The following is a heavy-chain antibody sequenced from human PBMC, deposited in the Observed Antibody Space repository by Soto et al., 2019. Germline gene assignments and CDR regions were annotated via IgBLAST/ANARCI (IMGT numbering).Heavy chain of an antibody. CDR2: IDPSDSYT. CDR3: ARHLYGGNHYYYYGMDV. V-gene: IGHV5-10-1*03. D-gene: IGHD4-17*01. Sequence: EVQLVQSGAEVKKPGESLRISCKGSGYSFTSYWISWVRQMPGKGLEWMGRIDPSDSYTNYSPSFQGHVTISADKSISTAYLQWSSLKASDTAMYYCARHLYGGNHYYYYGMDVWGQGTTVTVSS. J-gene: IGHJ6*02. CDR1: GYSFTSYW.